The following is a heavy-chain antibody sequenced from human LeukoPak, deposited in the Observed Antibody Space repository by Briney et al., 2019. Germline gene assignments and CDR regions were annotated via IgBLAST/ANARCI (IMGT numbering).Heavy chain of an antibody. D-gene: IGHD5-12*01. Sequence: GGSLRLSCAASGFTFSSYAMSWVRQAPGKGLEWVSSISDRGGTTYYADSVKGRFTISRDNSKNTVYLQMNSLRAEDTALYYCAKDLIEEYSGYGHFDYWGQGTQVTVSS. CDR3: AKDLIEEYSGYGHFDY. J-gene: IGHJ4*02. CDR2: ISDRGGTT. V-gene: IGHV3-23*01. CDR1: GFTFSSYA.